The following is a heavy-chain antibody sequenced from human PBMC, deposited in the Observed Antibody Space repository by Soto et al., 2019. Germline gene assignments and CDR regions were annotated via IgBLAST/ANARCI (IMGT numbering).Heavy chain of an antibody. V-gene: IGHV3-21*01. CDR3: ARPQTRYSSSIYYYYGMDV. D-gene: IGHD6-6*01. CDR1: GFTFSSYS. J-gene: IGHJ6*02. CDR2: ISSSSSYI. Sequence: EVQLVESGGGLVKPGGSLRLSCAASGFTFSSYSMNWVRQAPGKGLEWVSSISSSSSYIYYADSVKGRFTISRDNAKNSLYLQMNSLRAEDTAVYYCARPQTRYSSSIYYYYGMDVWGQGTTVTVSS.